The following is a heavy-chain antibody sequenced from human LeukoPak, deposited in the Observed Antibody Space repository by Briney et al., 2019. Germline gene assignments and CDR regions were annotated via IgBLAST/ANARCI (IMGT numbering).Heavy chain of an antibody. Sequence: GGSLRLSCAASGFTFSSYSMNWVRQAPGKGLEWVSSISSSSSYIYYADSVKGRFTISRDNAKNSLYLQMNSLRAEDTAVYYCAREGLGELLTHYYYYGMDVWGQGTTVTVSS. V-gene: IGHV3-21*01. CDR1: GFTFSSYS. J-gene: IGHJ6*02. CDR2: ISSSSSYI. CDR3: AREGLGELLTHYYYYGMDV. D-gene: IGHD3-10*01.